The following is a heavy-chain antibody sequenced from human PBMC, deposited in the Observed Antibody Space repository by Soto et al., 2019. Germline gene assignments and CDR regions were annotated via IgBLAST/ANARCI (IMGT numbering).Heavy chain of an antibody. D-gene: IGHD2-2*01. Sequence: EVQLVESGGGLVKPGGSLRLYCAASGFTFSSYSMNWVRQAPGKGLEWVSSISSSSSYIYYADSVKGRFTISRDNAKKSLYLQMNSLRAEDTAVYYCARQTMQNDYWGQGTLVTVSS. V-gene: IGHV3-21*01. J-gene: IGHJ4*02. CDR2: ISSSSSYI. CDR1: GFTFSSYS. CDR3: ARQTMQNDY.